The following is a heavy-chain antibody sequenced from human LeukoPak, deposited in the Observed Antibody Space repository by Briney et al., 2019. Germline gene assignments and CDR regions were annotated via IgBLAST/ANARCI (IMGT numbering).Heavy chain of an antibody. J-gene: IGHJ4*02. D-gene: IGHD2/OR15-2a*01. V-gene: IGHV1-18*01. CDR3: ARGYLGVVKGKWDDYGDY. CDR1: GYTFTSYG. Sequence: GASVKVSCKASGYTFTSYGISWVRQAPGQGLEWMGWISAYNGNTNYAQKLQGRVTMTTDTSTSTAYMELRSLRSDDTAVYYCARGYLGVVKGKWDDYGDYWGQGTLVTVSS. CDR2: ISAYNGNT.